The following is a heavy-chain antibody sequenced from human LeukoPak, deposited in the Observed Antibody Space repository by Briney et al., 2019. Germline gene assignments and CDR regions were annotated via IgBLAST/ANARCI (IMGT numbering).Heavy chain of an antibody. V-gene: IGHV1-2*02. Sequence: ASVKVSCKASGYTFTGYYMHWVRQAPGQGLEWMGWINPNSGGTNYAQKFQGRVTMTRDTSISTAYMELSRLRSDDTAVYYCARDLISVTYYDFWRGYFYGMDVWGQGTTVTVSS. CDR3: ARDLISVTYYDFWRGYFYGMDV. J-gene: IGHJ6*02. CDR1: GYTFTGYY. D-gene: IGHD3-3*01. CDR2: INPNSGGT.